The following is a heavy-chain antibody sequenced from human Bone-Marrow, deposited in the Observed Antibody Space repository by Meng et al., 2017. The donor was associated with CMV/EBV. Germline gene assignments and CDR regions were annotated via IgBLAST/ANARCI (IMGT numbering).Heavy chain of an antibody. V-gene: IGHV1-69*05. J-gene: IGHJ6*02. CDR3: ARGYCSSTSCSQQYYYYGMDV. CDR2: IIPIFGTA. D-gene: IGHD2-2*01. Sequence: SVKVSCKASGGTFSSYAISWVRQAPGQGLEWMGGIIPIFGTANYAQKFQGRVTITTDESTSTAYMELSSLRSEDTAVYYCARGYCSSTSCSQQYYYYGMDVWGQGTTVTVSS. CDR1: GGTFSSYA.